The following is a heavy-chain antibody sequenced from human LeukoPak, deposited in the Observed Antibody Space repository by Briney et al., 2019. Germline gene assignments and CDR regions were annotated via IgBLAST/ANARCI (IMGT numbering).Heavy chain of an antibody. CDR2: FDPEDGET. J-gene: IGHJ3*02. CDR3: ATVWGQTNGDYWLHDAFDI. D-gene: IGHD4-17*01. V-gene: IGHV1-24*01. Sequence: ASVKVSCKVSGYTLTELSMHWVRQAPGKGLEWMGGFDPEDGETIYAQKFQGRVTMTEDTSTDTAHMELSSLRSEDTAVYYCATVWGQTNGDYWLHDAFDIWGQGTMVTVSS. CDR1: GYTLTELS.